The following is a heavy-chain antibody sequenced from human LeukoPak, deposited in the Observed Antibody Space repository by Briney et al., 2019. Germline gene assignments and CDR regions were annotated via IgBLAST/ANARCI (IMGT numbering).Heavy chain of an antibody. CDR3: TRLGD. CDR2: IRSKANSYAT. D-gene: IGHD3-10*01. CDR1: GFTFSNYA. Sequence: GGSLRLSCAASGFTFSNYAMSWVRQASGKGLEWVGRIRSKANSYATAYAASVKGRFTISRDDSKNTAYLQMNSLKTEDTAVYYCTRLGDWGQGTLVTVSS. V-gene: IGHV3-73*01. J-gene: IGHJ4*02.